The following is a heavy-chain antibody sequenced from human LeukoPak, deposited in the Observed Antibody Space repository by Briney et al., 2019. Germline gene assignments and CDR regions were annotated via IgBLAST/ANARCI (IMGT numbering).Heavy chain of an antibody. CDR3: ARAMAVLYSYGKQDY. J-gene: IGHJ4*02. CDR2: ITASGENT. V-gene: IGHV3-23*01. CDR1: GFTFSSYA. D-gene: IGHD5-18*01. Sequence: GGSLRLSCAASGFTFSSYAMNWVRQAPGKGLEWLSSITASGENTYYADSVKGRFTISRDNSKNTFYLQMNSLRAEDTAVYYCARAMAVLYSYGKQDYWGQGTLVTVSS.